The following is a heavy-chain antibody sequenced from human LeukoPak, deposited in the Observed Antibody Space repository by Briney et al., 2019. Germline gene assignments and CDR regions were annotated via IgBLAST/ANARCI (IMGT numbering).Heavy chain of an antibody. J-gene: IGHJ4*02. D-gene: IGHD6-13*01. CDR1: DGSISSSSYY. V-gene: IGHV4-39*07. CDR2: IYYSGST. Sequence: SEILSLTCTVSDGSISSSSYYWGWIRQPPGKGLEWIGHIYYSGSTNYNPSLKSRVTISVDTSKNQFSLKLSSVTAADTAVYYCAREGSSWSFDYWGQGTLVTVSS. CDR3: AREGSSWSFDY.